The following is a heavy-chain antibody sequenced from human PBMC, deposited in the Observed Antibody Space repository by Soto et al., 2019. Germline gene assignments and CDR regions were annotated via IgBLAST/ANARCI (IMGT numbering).Heavy chain of an antibody. D-gene: IGHD6-25*01. CDR2: IKNDGNTT. CDR3: AGPLAARFNY. CDR1: GFTLSSYW. J-gene: IGHJ4*02. V-gene: IGHV3-74*01. Sequence: GGSLRLSCAASGFTLSSYWVHWVRQAPGKGLVWVSRIKNDGNTTNYADSVRGRFTISRDSTKNTVFLQMNNLRADDNAVYYCAGPLAARFNYWGQGSLVTVSS.